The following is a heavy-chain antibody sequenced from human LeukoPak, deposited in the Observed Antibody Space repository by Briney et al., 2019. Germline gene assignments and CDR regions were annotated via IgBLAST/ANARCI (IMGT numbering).Heavy chain of an antibody. CDR1: GGTFSSYT. CDR3: ARDKIGYRAGAFDI. V-gene: IGHV1-69*04. D-gene: IGHD6-13*01. Sequence: SVKVSCKASGGTFSSYTISWVRQAPGQGLEWMGRIIPILGIANYAQKFQGRVTITADKSTSTAYMELSSLRSDDTAVYYCARDKIGYRAGAFDIWGQGTMVTVSS. CDR2: IIPILGIA. J-gene: IGHJ3*02.